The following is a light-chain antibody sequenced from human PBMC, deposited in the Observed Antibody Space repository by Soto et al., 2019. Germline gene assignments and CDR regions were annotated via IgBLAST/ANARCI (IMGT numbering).Light chain of an antibody. V-gene: IGKV3-11*01. CDR2: DAS. J-gene: IGKJ4*01. CDR3: QQRSSWPLT. Sequence: EIVLTQSPVTLSLSPGERATLSCRASQSISSSLAWYQQKPGQAPRLLIYDASNRATGIPARFSGSGSGTDFTLTISSLEPEDFAVYYCQQRSSWPLTFGGGTRWISN. CDR1: QSISSS.